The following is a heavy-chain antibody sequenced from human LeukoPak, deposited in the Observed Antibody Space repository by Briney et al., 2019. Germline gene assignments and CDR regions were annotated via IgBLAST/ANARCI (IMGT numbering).Heavy chain of an antibody. CDR3: AKTYGSGSYYNPQNYYYYGMDV. Sequence: GGSLRLSCAASGFTFSSYGMHRVRQAPGKGLEWVAVIWYDGSNKYYADSVKGRFTISRDNSKNTLYLQMNSLRAEDTAVYYCAKTYGSGSYYNPQNYYYYGMDVWGQGTTVTVSS. CDR1: GFTFSSYG. D-gene: IGHD3-10*01. V-gene: IGHV3-33*06. J-gene: IGHJ6*02. CDR2: IWYDGSNK.